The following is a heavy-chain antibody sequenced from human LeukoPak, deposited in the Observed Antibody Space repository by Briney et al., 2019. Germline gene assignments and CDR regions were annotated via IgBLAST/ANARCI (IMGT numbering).Heavy chain of an antibody. J-gene: IGHJ4*02. Sequence: PSETLSLTCAVSGGSISSGGYSWSWIRQPPGKGLEWIGYIYHSGSTYYNPSLKSRVTISVDTSKNQFSLKLSSVTAADTAVYYCARITMVRGPPNYFDYWGQGTLVTVSS. D-gene: IGHD3-10*01. CDR3: ARITMVRGPPNYFDY. CDR1: GGSISSGGYS. CDR2: IYHSGST. V-gene: IGHV4-30-2*01.